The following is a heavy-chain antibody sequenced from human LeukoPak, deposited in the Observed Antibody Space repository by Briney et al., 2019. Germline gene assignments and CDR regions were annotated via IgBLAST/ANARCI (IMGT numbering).Heavy chain of an antibody. Sequence: AETLSLTCAVYGGSFSGYYWSWVRQPPGKGLEWVGEISRSGSTNYYPAFKSRVTISVDTYNTQFSLKLSSVTAADTAVYYCARALGETAGYYFDYWGQGTLVTVSS. V-gene: IGHV4-34*01. D-gene: IGHD3-10*01. CDR2: ISRSGST. CDR1: GGSFSGYY. CDR3: ARALGETAGYYFDY. J-gene: IGHJ4*02.